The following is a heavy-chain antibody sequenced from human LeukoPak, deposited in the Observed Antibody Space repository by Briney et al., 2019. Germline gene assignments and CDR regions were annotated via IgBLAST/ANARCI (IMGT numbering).Heavy chain of an antibody. CDR2: INHSGST. D-gene: IGHD2-2*02. V-gene: IGHV4-34*01. J-gene: IGHJ5*02. Sequence: SETLSLTCAVYGGSFSGYYWSWIRQPPGKGLEWIGEINHSGSTNYNPSLKSRVTVSVDTSKNQFSLKLSSVTAADTAVYYCARGPIVVVPAAIHGGWFDPWGQGTLVTVSS. CDR1: GGSFSGYY. CDR3: ARGPIVVVPAAIHGGWFDP.